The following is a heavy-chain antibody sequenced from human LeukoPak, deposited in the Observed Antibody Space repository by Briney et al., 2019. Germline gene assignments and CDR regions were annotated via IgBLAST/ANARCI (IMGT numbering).Heavy chain of an antibody. CDR2: INAGNGNT. CDR1: GYTFTTYA. CDR3: ARDPIGSRWPYYFDY. D-gene: IGHD6-13*01. V-gene: IGHV1-3*01. J-gene: IGHJ4*02. Sequence: ASVKVSCKASGYTFTTYAMHWVRQAPGQRLEWMGWINAGNGNTRYSQKFQARVTITRDTSASTAYMELSSLRSEDTAVYYCARDPIGSRWPYYFDYWGQGTLVTVSS.